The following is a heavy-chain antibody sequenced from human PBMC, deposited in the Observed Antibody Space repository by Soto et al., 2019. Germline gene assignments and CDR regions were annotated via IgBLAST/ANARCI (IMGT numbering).Heavy chain of an antibody. CDR1: GFTVSSNY. J-gene: IGHJ5*02. CDR2: IYSGGST. D-gene: IGHD6-19*01. V-gene: IGHV3-53*01. Sequence: EVQLVESGGGLIQPGGSLRLSCAASGFTVSSNYMSWVRQAPGKGLEWVSVIYSGGSTYYADSVKGRFTISRDNSKNALYRQMTSLRAEDKAVYYCARSLAIAVASSWFDPWGQGTLVTVSS. CDR3: ARSLAIAVASSWFDP.